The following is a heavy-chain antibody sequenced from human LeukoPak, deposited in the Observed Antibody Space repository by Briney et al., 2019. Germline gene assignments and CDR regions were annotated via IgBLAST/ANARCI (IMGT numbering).Heavy chain of an antibody. CDR1: GFTFSTYW. V-gene: IGHV3-7*01. D-gene: IGHD3-16*01. CDR3: ARPAYTAAYDL. J-gene: IGHJ3*01. CDR2: MKGDESEI. Sequence: PGGSLRLSCAASGFTFSTYWMTWVRQAPGKGLEWVANMKGDESEIHYVDSVKGRFTISRDNAKNSLYLQMNSLRAEDTAVYYCARPAYTAAYDLWGQGTMVTVSS.